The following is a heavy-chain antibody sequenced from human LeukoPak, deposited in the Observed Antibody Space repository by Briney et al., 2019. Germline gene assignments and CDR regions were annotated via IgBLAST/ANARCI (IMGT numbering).Heavy chain of an antibody. V-gene: IGHV1-18*01. Sequence: ASVKVSCKASGYTFTSYGISWVRQAPGQGLEWMGWISAYNGNTNYAQKLQGRVTMTTDTSTSTAYMELRSLRSDDTAVYYCARDYAFFWSGYYSFDPWGQGTLVTVSS. CDR1: GYTFTSYG. J-gene: IGHJ5*02. D-gene: IGHD3-3*01. CDR3: ARDYAFFWSGYYSFDP. CDR2: ISAYNGNT.